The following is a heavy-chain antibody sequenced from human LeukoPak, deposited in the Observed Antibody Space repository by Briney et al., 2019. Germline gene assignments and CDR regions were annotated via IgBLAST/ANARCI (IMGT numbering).Heavy chain of an antibody. CDR2: TYTSGST. V-gene: IGHV4-61*02. J-gene: IGHJ3*02. Sequence: PSQTLSLTCTVSGGSISSGSYYWRWIRQPAGKGLEWIGRTYTSGSTNYNPSLKSRVTISVDTSKNQFSLKLSSVTAADTAVYYCAREKYYDFWSGSTDAFDIWGQGTMVTVSS. D-gene: IGHD3-3*01. CDR1: GGSISSGSYY. CDR3: AREKYYDFWSGSTDAFDI.